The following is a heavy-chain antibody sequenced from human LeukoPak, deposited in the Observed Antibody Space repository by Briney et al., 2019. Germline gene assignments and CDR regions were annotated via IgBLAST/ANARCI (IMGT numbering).Heavy chain of an antibody. Sequence: QPGRSLRLSCAASGFTFDDYAMHWVRQAPGKGLEWVSGISWNSGNIGYADSVKGRFTISRDNAKNSLYLQMNSLRAEDTALFYCAKVRGGELLAAFDIWGQGTMATVSS. D-gene: IGHD1-26*01. V-gene: IGHV3-9*01. CDR2: ISWNSGNI. CDR1: GFTFDDYA. CDR3: AKVRGGELLAAFDI. J-gene: IGHJ3*02.